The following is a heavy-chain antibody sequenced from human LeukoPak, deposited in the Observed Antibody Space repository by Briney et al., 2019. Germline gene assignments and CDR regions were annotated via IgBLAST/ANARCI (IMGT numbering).Heavy chain of an antibody. CDR3: ARVPYDSSGYYLDY. CDR2: IIPILGIA. CDR1: GGTFSSYA. Sequence: VASVKVSCKASGGTFSSYAIRWVRQAPGQGLEWMGRIIPILGIANYAQKFQGRVTITADKSTSTAYMELSSLRSEDTAVYYCARVPYDSSGYYLDYWGQGTLVTVSS. J-gene: IGHJ4*02. V-gene: IGHV1-69*04. D-gene: IGHD3-22*01.